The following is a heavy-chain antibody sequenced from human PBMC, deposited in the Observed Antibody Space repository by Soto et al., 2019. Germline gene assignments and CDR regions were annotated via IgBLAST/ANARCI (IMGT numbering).Heavy chain of an antibody. V-gene: IGHV1-46*01. CDR1: GYTFTSYY. J-gene: IGHJ4*02. Sequence: SVKVSCKASGYTFTSYYMHWLRLAPGQGLEWMGIINPSGGSTSYAQKFQGRVTMTRDTSTSTVYMELSSLRSEDTAVYYCARGGGDYLYFDHWGQGTLVTVSS. D-gene: IGHD2-21*02. CDR3: ARGGGDYLYFDH. CDR2: INPSGGST.